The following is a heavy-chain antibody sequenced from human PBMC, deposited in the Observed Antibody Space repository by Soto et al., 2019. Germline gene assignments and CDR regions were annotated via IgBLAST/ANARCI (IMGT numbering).Heavy chain of an antibody. CDR1: GGSFSGYY. CDR3: ARSIKGYCSGGSCYYHPHGWYFDL. D-gene: IGHD2-15*01. V-gene: IGHV4-34*01. CDR2: INHSGST. J-gene: IGHJ2*01. Sequence: SETLSLTCAVYGGSFSGYYWSWIRQPPGKGLEWIGEINHSGSTNYNPSLKSRVTISVDTSKNQFSLKLSSVTAADTAVYYCARSIKGYCSGGSCYYHPHGWYFDLWGRGTLVTVS.